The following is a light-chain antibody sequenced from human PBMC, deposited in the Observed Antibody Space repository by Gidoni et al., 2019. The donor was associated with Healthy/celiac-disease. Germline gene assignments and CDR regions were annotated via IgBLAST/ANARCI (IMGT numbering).Light chain of an antibody. V-gene: IGLV2-14*01. Sequence: QSALTQPAPVSGSPGQSITISCTGTSSDVGGYNYVSLYQQHQVKAPKLSIYEVSNRPSGVSNRFSGSKSGNTASLTISGLQAEDEAGYFCSSYTSSSTGVFGTWTKVTV. J-gene: IGLJ1*01. CDR1: SSDVGGYNY. CDR3: SSYTSSSTGV. CDR2: EVS.